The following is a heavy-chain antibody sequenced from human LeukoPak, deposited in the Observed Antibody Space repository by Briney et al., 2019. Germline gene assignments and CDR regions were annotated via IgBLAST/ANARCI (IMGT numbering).Heavy chain of an antibody. CDR2: INPNSGGT. CDR1: GYTFTGYY. J-gene: IGHJ4*02. CDR3: ARDITLQLVPPGFDY. Sequence: ASVKVSCKASGYTFTGYYMHWVRQAPGQGLEWMGWINPNSGGTNYAQKFQGRVTMTRDTSISTAYMELSRLRSDDTAVYYCARDITLQLVPPGFDYWGQGTLVTVSS. D-gene: IGHD6-13*01. V-gene: IGHV1-2*02.